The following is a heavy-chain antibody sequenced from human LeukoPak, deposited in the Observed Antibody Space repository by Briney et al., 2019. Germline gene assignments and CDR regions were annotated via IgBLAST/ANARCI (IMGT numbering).Heavy chain of an antibody. CDR1: GFTFGDYT. Sequence: GGSLRLSCTASGFTFGDYTMTWFRQAPGKGLEWVGFIRSKTYGGTTEDAASVKGRFTISRDDSKSVAYLQMNSLKTEDTAVYYCSRGGANSPFDYWRQGTLVTVSS. D-gene: IGHD1-1*01. V-gene: IGHV3-49*03. J-gene: IGHJ4*02. CDR2: IRSKTYGGTT. CDR3: SRGGANSPFDY.